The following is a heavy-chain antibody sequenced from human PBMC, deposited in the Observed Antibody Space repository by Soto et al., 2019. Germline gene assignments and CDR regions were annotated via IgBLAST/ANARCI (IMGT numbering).Heavy chain of an antibody. CDR1: GFTFSSYG. D-gene: IGHD2-15*01. V-gene: IGHV3-30*18. CDR2: ISYDGSNK. CDR3: AKDLYGVVAATGWFDP. Sequence: QVQLVESGGGVVQPGRSLRLSCAASGFTFSSYGMHWVRQAPGKGLEGVAVISYDGSNKYYADSVKGRFTISRDNSKNTLYLQMNGLRAEDTAVYDCAKDLYGVVAATGWFDPWCQGTLVTVSS. J-gene: IGHJ5*02.